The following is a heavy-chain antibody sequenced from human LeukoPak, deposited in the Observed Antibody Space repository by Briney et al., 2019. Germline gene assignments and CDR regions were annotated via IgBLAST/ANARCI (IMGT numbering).Heavy chain of an antibody. J-gene: IGHJ1*01. CDR1: GFTFSSYG. V-gene: IGHV3-33*01. CDR2: IWYDGSNK. Sequence: GRSLRLSCAASGFTFSSYGMHWVRQAPGKGLEWVAAIWYDGSNKYYADSVKGRFTISRDNSKNTLYLQMNSLRAEDTAVYYCARDYYDSSGYYSEYFQHWGQGTLVTVSS. D-gene: IGHD3-22*01. CDR3: ARDYYDSSGYYSEYFQH.